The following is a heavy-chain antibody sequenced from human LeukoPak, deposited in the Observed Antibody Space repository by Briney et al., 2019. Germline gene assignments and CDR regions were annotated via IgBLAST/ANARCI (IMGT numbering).Heavy chain of an antibody. CDR3: ARDGPRHINIAVPGGDY. J-gene: IGHJ4*02. D-gene: IGHD6-19*01. CDR1: GFTLSTYW. Sequence: GGSLRLSCAASGFTLSTYWMSWVRQAPGKGLEWVANIKQDGSEKYYVDSVKGRFTISRDNAKNSLYLQMNSLRAEDTAIYYCARDGPRHINIAVPGGDYWGQGTLVTVSS. V-gene: IGHV3-7*01. CDR2: IKQDGSEK.